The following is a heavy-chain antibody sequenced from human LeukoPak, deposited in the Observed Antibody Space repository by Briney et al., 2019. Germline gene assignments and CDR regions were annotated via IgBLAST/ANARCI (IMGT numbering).Heavy chain of an antibody. CDR2: ISSSGSTI. CDR3: ARDQTYYYDSSGYLFDY. D-gene: IGHD3-22*01. V-gene: IGHV3-48*03. J-gene: IGHJ4*02. Sequence: GGSLRLSCADSGFTFSSYEMNWVRQAPGKGLEWVSYISSSGSTIYYADSVKGRFTISRDNAKNSLYLQMNSLRAEDTAVYYCARDQTYYYDSSGYLFDYWGQGTLVTVSS. CDR1: GFTFSSYE.